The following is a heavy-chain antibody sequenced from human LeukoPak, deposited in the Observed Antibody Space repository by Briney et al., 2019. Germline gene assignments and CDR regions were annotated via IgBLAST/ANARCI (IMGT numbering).Heavy chain of an antibody. Sequence: SVKVSCKASGGTFSNYAISWVRQAPGQGLEWMARIVPILDMSNNAQKFEGRVTVTADKSTSTAYMELSSLRSEDTAVYYCASRYQVRLDINDAFDIWGQGTMVTVS. CDR2: IVPILDMS. CDR3: ASRYQVRLDINDAFDI. D-gene: IGHD2-2*01. V-gene: IGHV1-69*04. CDR1: GGTFSNYA. J-gene: IGHJ3*02.